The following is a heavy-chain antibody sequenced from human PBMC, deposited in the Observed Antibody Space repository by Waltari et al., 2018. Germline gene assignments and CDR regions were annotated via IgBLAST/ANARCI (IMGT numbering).Heavy chain of an antibody. CDR3: ARRTAASGHWYFDL. J-gene: IGHJ2*01. Sequence: QVQLQQWGAGLLRPSETLTPTCGVNGGSFRGYHWSWFRQSPGRGLEWIGEVNHDGNTNYNPSLKSRVTILVDMSKNQFFLKLTSVTAAETAVYYCARRTAASGHWYFDLWGRGTLVTVSS. CDR2: VNHDGNT. V-gene: IGHV4-34*02. D-gene: IGHD6-13*01. CDR1: GGSFRGYH.